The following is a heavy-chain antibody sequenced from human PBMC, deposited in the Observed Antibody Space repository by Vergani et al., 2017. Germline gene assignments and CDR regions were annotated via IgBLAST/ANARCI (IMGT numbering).Heavy chain of an antibody. V-gene: IGHV4-34*01. J-gene: IGHJ4*02. D-gene: IGHD3-10*01. CDR3: ARVPMVRAIDY. CDR2: INHSGST. CDR1: GFTFSSYA. Sequence: VQLLESGGGLVQPGGSLRLSCAASGFTFSSYAMSWVRQPPGKGLEWIGEINHSGSTNYNPSLKSRVTISVDTSKNQFSLKLSSVTAADTAVYYCARVPMVRAIDYWGQGTLVTVSS.